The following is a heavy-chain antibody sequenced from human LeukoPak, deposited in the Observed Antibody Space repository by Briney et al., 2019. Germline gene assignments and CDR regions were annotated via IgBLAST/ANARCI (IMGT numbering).Heavy chain of an antibody. Sequence: ASVKVSCKASGYTFTSYAMNWVRQAPGQGLEWMGWISGYNGNTNYAQKLQGRVTMTTDTSTSTAYMELRSLRSDDTAVYYCARDRIVGAEDDAFGIWGQGTMVTVSS. D-gene: IGHD1-26*01. V-gene: IGHV1-18*01. CDR2: ISGYNGNT. J-gene: IGHJ3*02. CDR1: GYTFTSYA. CDR3: ARDRIVGAEDDAFGI.